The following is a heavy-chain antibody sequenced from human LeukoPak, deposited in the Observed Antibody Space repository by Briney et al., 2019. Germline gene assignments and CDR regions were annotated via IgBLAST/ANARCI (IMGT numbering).Heavy chain of an antibody. Sequence: SETLSLTCTVSGGSISSYYWSWIRQPPGRGLEWIGYIYISGSTDYNPSLKSRVTISLDTSKNLFSLKLSSLTAADTAVYYCARHRGYERTGYYFLDAFDFWGQGTMVTVSS. CDR2: IYISGST. V-gene: IGHV4-4*09. CDR1: GGSISSYY. J-gene: IGHJ3*01. CDR3: ARHRGYERTGYYFLDAFDF. D-gene: IGHD3-22*01.